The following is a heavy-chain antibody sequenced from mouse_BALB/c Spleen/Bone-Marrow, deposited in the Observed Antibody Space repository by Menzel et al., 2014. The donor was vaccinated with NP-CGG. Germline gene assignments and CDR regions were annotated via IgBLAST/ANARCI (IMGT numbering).Heavy chain of an antibody. Sequence: QVQLQQSGAELVRPGASVKLSCKASGYTFTSYWINWVKQRPGQGLEWIGNIYPSDSYTNYNQKFKDKATLTVDKSSSTAYMQLSSPTSEDSAVYYGTRGDYYGSSSFAYWGQGTLVTASA. CDR1: GYTFTSYW. V-gene: IGHV1-69*02. CDR3: TRGDYYGSSSFAY. D-gene: IGHD1-1*01. J-gene: IGHJ3*01. CDR2: IYPSDSYT.